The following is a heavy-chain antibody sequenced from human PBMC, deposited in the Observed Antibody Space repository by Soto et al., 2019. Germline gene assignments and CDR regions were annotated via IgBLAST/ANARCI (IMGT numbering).Heavy chain of an antibody. J-gene: IGHJ3*02. D-gene: IGHD3-22*01. CDR1: GFTFSSYA. Sequence: GGSLRLSCAASGFTFSSYAMSWVRQAPGKGLEWVSAISGSGGSTYYADSVKGRFTISRDNSKNTLYLQMNSLRAEDTAVYYCEADYDSSGYSKKAFDIWGQGTMVTVSS. V-gene: IGHV3-23*01. CDR2: ISGSGGST. CDR3: EADYDSSGYSKKAFDI.